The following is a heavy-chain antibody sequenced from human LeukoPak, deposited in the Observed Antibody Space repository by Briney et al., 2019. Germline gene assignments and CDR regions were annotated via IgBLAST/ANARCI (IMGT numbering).Heavy chain of an antibody. D-gene: IGHD5-18*01. CDR1: GFTFSSYA. CDR3: ARTRDTAMANFDY. Sequence: GGSLRLSCAASGFTFSSYAMSWVRQAPGKGLEWVSYISSSSSYTNYADSVKGRFTISRDNAKNSLYLQMNSLRAEDTAVYYCARTRDTAMANFDYWGQGTLVTVSS. CDR2: ISSSSSYT. V-gene: IGHV3-21*05. J-gene: IGHJ4*02.